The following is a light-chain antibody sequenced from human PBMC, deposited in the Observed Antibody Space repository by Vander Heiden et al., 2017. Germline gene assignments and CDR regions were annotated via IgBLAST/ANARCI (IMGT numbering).Light chain of an antibody. J-gene: IGLJ1*01. V-gene: IGLV3-21*02. CDR2: DDS. CDR3: QAWDSSRDDCV. Sequence: SDVMTHPPSVPQPPGQTARSTGGGNNIGIKSVHWYQQKPGQAPMCVVYDDSDRPSGIPARFSGSNSGNTATLAISGVEAEDEADYYCQAWDSSRDDCVFGTGTKLTVL. CDR1: NIGIKS.